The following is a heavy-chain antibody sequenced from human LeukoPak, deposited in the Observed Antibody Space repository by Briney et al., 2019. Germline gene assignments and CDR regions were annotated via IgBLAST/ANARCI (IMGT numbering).Heavy chain of an antibody. CDR2: ISGSGDST. CDR1: GFTFSSYA. J-gene: IGHJ4*02. CDR3: ARESRAGYDDVWESYRYTGLDY. D-gene: IGHD3-16*02. V-gene: IGHV3-23*01. Sequence: GGSLRLSCAASGFTFSSYAMRWVRQAPGKGLEWVSSISGSGDSTYNADSVKGRFTISRDNAKKSLYLQMNSLRAEDTAVYYCARESRAGYDDVWESYRYTGLDYWGQGTLVTVSS.